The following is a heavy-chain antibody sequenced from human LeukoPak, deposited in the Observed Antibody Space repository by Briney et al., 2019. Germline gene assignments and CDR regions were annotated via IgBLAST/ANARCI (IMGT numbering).Heavy chain of an antibody. D-gene: IGHD3-22*01. J-gene: IGHJ4*02. V-gene: IGHV4-39*07. Sequence: PSETLSLTCTVSGGSISSGSYYWGWIRQPPGKGLEWIGTIYYSGSTYYNPSLKSRVTISVDTSKNQFSLKLTSVTAADTAVYYCARTPIYYFDNSGYYNWGQGTLVTVSS. CDR1: GGSISSGSYY. CDR2: IYYSGST. CDR3: ARTPIYYFDNSGYYN.